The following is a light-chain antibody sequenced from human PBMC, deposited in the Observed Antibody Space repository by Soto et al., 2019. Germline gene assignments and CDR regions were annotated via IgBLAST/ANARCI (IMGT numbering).Light chain of an antibody. CDR3: QQYGSLLWT. Sequence: IVLTQSPGTLSLSPGERATLSCRASQSVSSSYLAWYQQKPGQAPRLLIYGASSRDTGIPDRFSGSGSGTDFTLSISRLEPEDFAVYYCQQYGSLLWTFGQGTKVEI. V-gene: IGKV3-20*01. CDR1: QSVSSSY. CDR2: GAS. J-gene: IGKJ1*01.